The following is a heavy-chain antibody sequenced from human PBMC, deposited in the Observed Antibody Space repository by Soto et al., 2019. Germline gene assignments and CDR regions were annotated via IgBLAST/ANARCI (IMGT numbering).Heavy chain of an antibody. CDR2: IIPIFGTA. CDR3: AVKRHCTNGVCYPAYYYYYGMDV. V-gene: IGHV1-69*12. CDR1: GGTFSSYA. J-gene: IGHJ6*02. D-gene: IGHD2-8*01. Sequence: QVQLVQSGAEVKKPGSSVKVSCKASGGTFSSYAISWVRQAPGQGLEWMGGIIPIFGTANYAQKFQGRVTITADESTSTAYMELSSLRSEVTAVYYCAVKRHCTNGVCYPAYYYYYGMDVWGQGTTVTVSS.